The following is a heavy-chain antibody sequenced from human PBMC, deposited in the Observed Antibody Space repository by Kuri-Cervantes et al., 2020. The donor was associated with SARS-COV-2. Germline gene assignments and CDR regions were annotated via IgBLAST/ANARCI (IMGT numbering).Heavy chain of an antibody. Sequence: SMKVSCKASGFTFTSSAMQWVRQARGQRLEWIGWIVVGSGNTNYAQKFQERVTITRDMSTSTAYMELSSLRSEDMAVYYCAAALIDAFDIWGQGTMVTVSS. V-gene: IGHV1-58*02. CDR1: GFTFTSSA. CDR3: AAALIDAFDI. J-gene: IGHJ3*02. CDR2: IVVGSGNT.